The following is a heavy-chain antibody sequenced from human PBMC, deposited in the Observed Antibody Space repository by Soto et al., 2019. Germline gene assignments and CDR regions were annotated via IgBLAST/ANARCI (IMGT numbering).Heavy chain of an antibody. CDR1: GFSLRTSGMC. Sequence: SGPTLVNPTQTLALTCTFSGFSLRTSGMCVSWIRQPPGKALEWLALIDWDDDKYYSTSLKTRLTISKDTSKNQVVLTMTNMDPVDTATYYCARTLYYYDSSGYAHYVMDVWGQGTTVTVSS. V-gene: IGHV2-70*01. CDR3: ARTLYYYDSSGYAHYVMDV. CDR2: IDWDDDK. J-gene: IGHJ6*02. D-gene: IGHD3-22*01.